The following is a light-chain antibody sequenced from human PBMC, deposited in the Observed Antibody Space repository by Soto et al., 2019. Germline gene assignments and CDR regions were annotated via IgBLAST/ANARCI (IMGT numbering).Light chain of an antibody. V-gene: IGLV2-11*01. CDR2: DVT. Sequence: QSALTQPRSVSGSPGQSVTISCTGTSSDVGGYNHVSWYQHRPDRAPKLMIYDVTNRPSGVPDRFTGSKSGNTASLTISGLQTDDEADYYCCSYAGNYNNVLGIGTKVTVL. CDR1: SSDVGGYNH. CDR3: CSYAGNYNNV. J-gene: IGLJ1*01.